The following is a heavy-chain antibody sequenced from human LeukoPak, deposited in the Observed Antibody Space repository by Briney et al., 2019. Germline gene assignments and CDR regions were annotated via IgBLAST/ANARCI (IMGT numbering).Heavy chain of an antibody. J-gene: IGHJ4*02. D-gene: IGHD1-26*01. V-gene: IGHV3-23*01. CDR2: ISGSGGST. Sequence: GGSLRLSCAASGFTFSSYSMNWVRQAPGKGLEWVSAISGSGGSTYYADSVKGRFTISRDNSKNTLYLQMNSLRAEDTAVYYCAKGVIVGATKGDYWGQGTLVTVSS. CDR3: AKGVIVGATKGDY. CDR1: GFTFSSYS.